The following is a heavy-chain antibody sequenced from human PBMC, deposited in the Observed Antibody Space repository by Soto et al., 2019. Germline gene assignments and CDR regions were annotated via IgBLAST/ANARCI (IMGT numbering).Heavy chain of an antibody. CDR3: ARQGDIVLMVNGMDV. CDR1: GYSFTSYW. CDR2: IDPSDSYI. V-gene: IGHV5-10-1*01. J-gene: IGHJ6*02. D-gene: IGHD2-8*01. Sequence: GESLKISCKASGYSFTSYWITWVRQMPGKGLEWMGRIDPSDSYINYSPSFQGHVTISADKSIGTAYLQWSSLKASDTAMYYCARQGDIVLMVNGMDVWGQGTTVTVSS.